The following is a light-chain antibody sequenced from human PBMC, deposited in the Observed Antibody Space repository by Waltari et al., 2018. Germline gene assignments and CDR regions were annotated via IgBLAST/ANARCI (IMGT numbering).Light chain of an antibody. CDR2: DVS. CDR1: SSDVGGYNY. Sequence: QSALTQPRSVSGSPGQSVTISCTGTSSDVGGYNYVSWYQQHPAKAPKLMIYDVSKRPPGVPDRFSGSKSGNPASLTISGLQAEDEADYYCCSYAGSYTSFGGGTKLTVL. J-gene: IGLJ3*02. CDR3: CSYAGSYTS. V-gene: IGLV2-11*01.